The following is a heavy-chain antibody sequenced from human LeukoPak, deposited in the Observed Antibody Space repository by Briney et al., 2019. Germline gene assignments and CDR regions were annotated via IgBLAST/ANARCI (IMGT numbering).Heavy chain of an antibody. D-gene: IGHD3-22*01. V-gene: IGHV3-48*01. CDR2: ISSSSSTI. Sequence: GGSLRLSCAASGFTFSSYSMNWVRQAPGKGLEWVSYISSSSSTIYYADSVKGRFTISRDNAKNSLYLQMNSLRAEDTAVYYCARVSPYYDSSGYYLDYSGQGTLVTVSS. CDR1: GFTFSSYS. CDR3: ARVSPYYDSSGYYLDY. J-gene: IGHJ4*02.